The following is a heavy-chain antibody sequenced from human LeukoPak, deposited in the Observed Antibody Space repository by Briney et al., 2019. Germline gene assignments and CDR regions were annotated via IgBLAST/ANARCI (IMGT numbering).Heavy chain of an antibody. D-gene: IGHD3-3*01. CDR3: RGDTIFGVAINWFDP. V-gene: IGHV4-34*01. CDR2: INHSGGT. Sequence: SETLSLTCAVYGGSFSGYYWSWIRQPPGKGLEWIGEINHSGGTNYNPSLKSRVTISVDTSKNQFSLKLSSVTAADTAVYYCRGDTIFGVAINWFDPWGQGTLVTVSS. J-gene: IGHJ5*02. CDR1: GGSFSGYY.